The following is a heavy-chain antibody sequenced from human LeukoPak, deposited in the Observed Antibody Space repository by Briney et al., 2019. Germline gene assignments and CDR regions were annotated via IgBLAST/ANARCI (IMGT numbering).Heavy chain of an antibody. J-gene: IGHJ4*02. Sequence: PGGSLRLSCAASGFTFSSYAMHWVRQAPGKGLEWVAVISYDGSNKYYADSAKGRFTISRDNSKNTLYLQMNSLRAEDTAVYYCAREGLVNYYDSSGYIDYWGQGTLVTVSS. CDR3: AREGLVNYYDSSGYIDY. D-gene: IGHD3-22*01. CDR1: GFTFSSYA. CDR2: ISYDGSNK. V-gene: IGHV3-30*01.